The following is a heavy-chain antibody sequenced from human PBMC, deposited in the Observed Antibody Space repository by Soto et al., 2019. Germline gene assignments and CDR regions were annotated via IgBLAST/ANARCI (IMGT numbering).Heavy chain of an antibody. Sequence: ASVKVSCKASGYTFTSYGISWVRQAPGQGLEWMGWISPYTGNTNYASKVQGRLTMTTDTSTSTAYMDLGSLTSDDTAVYYCVMVDNYVTPTPQDVWGQGTTVTVSS. V-gene: IGHV1-18*01. D-gene: IGHD3-16*01. CDR2: ISPYTGNT. CDR1: GYTFTSYG. CDR3: VMVDNYVTPTPQDV. J-gene: IGHJ6*02.